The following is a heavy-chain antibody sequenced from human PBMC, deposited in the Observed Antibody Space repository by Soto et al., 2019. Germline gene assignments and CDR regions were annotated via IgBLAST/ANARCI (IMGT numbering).Heavy chain of an antibody. CDR2: IYHGGST. CDR3: ERGYTLDV. V-gene: IGHV4-38-2*02. CDR1: GYSISSGYY. Sequence: PSETLSLTCTVSGYSISSGYYWGWIRQPPGKGLEWIGSIYHGGSTYYNPSLKSRVTISVDTSKNQFSLKLSSVTAEDTAVYYCERGYTLDVWGQGTTVTVSS. J-gene: IGHJ6*02. D-gene: IGHD1-26*01.